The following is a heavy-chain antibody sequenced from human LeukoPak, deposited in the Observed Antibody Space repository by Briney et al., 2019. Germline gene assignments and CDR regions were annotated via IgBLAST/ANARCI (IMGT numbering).Heavy chain of an antibody. Sequence: GGSLRLSCAASGFTFSNYAMSWVRQAPGKGLEWVAVISYDGSNKYYADSVKGRFTISRDNSKNTLYLQMNSLRAEDTAVYYCARGSRIVGATKDYWGQGTLVTVSS. CDR1: GFTFSNYA. CDR3: ARGSRIVGATKDY. CDR2: ISYDGSNK. V-gene: IGHV3-30-3*01. D-gene: IGHD1-26*01. J-gene: IGHJ4*02.